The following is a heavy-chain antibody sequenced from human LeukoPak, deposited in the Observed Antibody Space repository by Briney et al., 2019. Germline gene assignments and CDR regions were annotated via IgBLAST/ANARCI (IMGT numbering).Heavy chain of an antibody. CDR1: GFTLGSYG. Sequence: GRSLRLSCAASGFTLGSYGMHWVRQAPGKGLEWVAVIWYDGSNKYYADSVKGRFTISRDNSKNTLYLQMNSLRAEDTAVYYCAREEVVIRPYFDYWGQGTLVTVSS. CDR2: IWYDGSNK. V-gene: IGHV3-33*01. D-gene: IGHD3-22*01. J-gene: IGHJ4*02. CDR3: AREEVVIRPYFDY.